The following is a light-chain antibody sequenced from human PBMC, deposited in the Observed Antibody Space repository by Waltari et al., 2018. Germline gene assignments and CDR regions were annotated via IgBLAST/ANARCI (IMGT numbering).Light chain of an antibody. J-gene: IGKJ4*01. CDR1: QSVSSSY. CDR2: GAS. Sequence: EIVLTQSPGTLSLSPGERATLSCRASQSVSSSYLAWYQQEPGQAPRLRIYGASSRATGIPDRFSGSGSGTDFTLTISRLEPEDFAVYYCQQYGSSPLTFGGGTKVEIK. CDR3: QQYGSSPLT. V-gene: IGKV3-20*01.